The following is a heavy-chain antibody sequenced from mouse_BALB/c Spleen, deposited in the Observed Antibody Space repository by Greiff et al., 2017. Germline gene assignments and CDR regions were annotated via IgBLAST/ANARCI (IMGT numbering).Heavy chain of an antibody. CDR3: AREDYYGSSHWYFDV. D-gene: IGHD1-1*01. CDR1: GFTFSSYA. CDR2: ISSGGSYT. Sequence: EVQRVESGGGLVKPGGSLKLSCAASGFTFSSYAMSWVRQSPEKRLEWVAEISSGGSYTYYPDTVTGRFTISRDNAKNTLYLEMSSLRSEDTAMYYCAREDYYGSSHWYFDVWGAGTTVTVSS. V-gene: IGHV5-9-4*01. J-gene: IGHJ1*01.